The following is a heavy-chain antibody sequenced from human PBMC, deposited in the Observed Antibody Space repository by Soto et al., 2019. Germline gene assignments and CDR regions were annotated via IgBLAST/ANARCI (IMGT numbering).Heavy chain of an antibody. CDR1: GYSFTSYG. D-gene: IGHD3-16*01. V-gene: IGHV1-18*04. CDR3: ARDSQLGSYGVVVPTWFDY. J-gene: IGHJ5*01. Sequence: ASVKVSCKSSGYSFTSYGISWVRQAPGQGLEWMGWISTYNGNINYAQNFKGRVNMTTDASTRTVYMQLSSLRSDDTAVYYCARDSQLGSYGVVVPTWFDYWGQGTLVTVSS. CDR2: ISTYNGNI.